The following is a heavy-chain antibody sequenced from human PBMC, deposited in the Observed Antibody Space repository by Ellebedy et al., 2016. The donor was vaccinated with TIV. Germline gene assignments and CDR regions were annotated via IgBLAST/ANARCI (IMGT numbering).Heavy chain of an antibody. J-gene: IGHJ4*02. CDR3: ARDQVWVGDTG. Sequence: AASVKVSCKASGYTFTSYGISWVRQAPGQGLEWMGWISAYNGNTNYAQKLQGRVTMTTDTSTSTAYMELRGLRSDDPAVYYCARDQVWVGDTGWGQGTLVTVSS. V-gene: IGHV1-18*01. CDR2: ISAYNGNT. D-gene: IGHD1-26*01. CDR1: GYTFTSYG.